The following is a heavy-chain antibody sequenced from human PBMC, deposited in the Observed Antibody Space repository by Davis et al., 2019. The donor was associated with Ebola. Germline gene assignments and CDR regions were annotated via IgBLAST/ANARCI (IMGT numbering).Heavy chain of an antibody. D-gene: IGHD1-26*01. CDR1: GGSISSSSYY. CDR3: ARGRTGSYRPRLDY. V-gene: IGHV4-39*01. J-gene: IGHJ4*02. Sequence: SETLSLTCTVSGGSISSSSYYWGWIRQPPGKGLEWIGSIYYSGSTYYNPSLKSRVTISVDTSKNQFSLKLSSVAAADTAVYFCARGRTGSYRPRLDYWGQGTLVTVSS. CDR2: IYYSGST.